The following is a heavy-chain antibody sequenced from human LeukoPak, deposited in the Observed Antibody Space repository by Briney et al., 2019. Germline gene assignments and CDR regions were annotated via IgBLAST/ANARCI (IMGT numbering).Heavy chain of an antibody. Sequence: PGGSLRLSCAASGFTFSSYWMSWVRQAPGKGLEWVANIKQDGSEKYYVDSVKGRFTISRDNAKNSLYLQMNSLRAEDTAVYYCARELRGDYVWGSYRLDNWGQGTLVTVSS. J-gene: IGHJ4*02. CDR3: ARELRGDYVWGSYRLDN. D-gene: IGHD3-16*02. CDR1: GFTFSSYW. CDR2: IKQDGSEK. V-gene: IGHV3-7*03.